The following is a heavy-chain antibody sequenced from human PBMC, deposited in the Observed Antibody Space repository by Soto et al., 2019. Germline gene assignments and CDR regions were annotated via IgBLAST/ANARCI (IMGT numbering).Heavy chain of an antibody. CDR2: INHRGSS. D-gene: IGHD1-7*01. CDR3: ARSDNRNSLYGVDV. Sequence: SEPLSLTCAVYGGSLSGYYWSWIRQSPGKGLEWIGEINHRGSSDYNPSLKSRVTISIDASKNHVSLELTSVTAADTAVYYCARSDNRNSLYGVDVWGQGTAVTVSS. J-gene: IGHJ6*02. CDR1: GGSLSGYY. V-gene: IGHV4-34*01.